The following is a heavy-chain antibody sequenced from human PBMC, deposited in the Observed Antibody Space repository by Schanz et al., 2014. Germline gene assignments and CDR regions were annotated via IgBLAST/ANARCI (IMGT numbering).Heavy chain of an antibody. D-gene: IGHD6-19*01. CDR2: ISSSSGTI. CDR1: GFTFSDYY. V-gene: IGHV3-11*01. Sequence: VQLVESGGALVQPGGSLRLSCAASGFTFSDYYMSWIRQAPEKGLEWVSYISSSSGTIYYADSVKGRFTISRDNAKNLLYLQMNSLRAEDTAVYYCAKAGSGWSTAGYYYWGQGTLATVSS. CDR3: AKAGSGWSTAGYYY. J-gene: IGHJ4*02.